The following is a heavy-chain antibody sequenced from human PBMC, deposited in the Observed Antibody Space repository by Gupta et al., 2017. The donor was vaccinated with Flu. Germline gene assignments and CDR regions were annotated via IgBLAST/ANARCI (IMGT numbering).Heavy chain of an antibody. CDR1: GGSFSGYY. V-gene: IGHV4-34*01. J-gene: IGHJ3*02. Sequence: QVQLQQWGAGLLKPSETLSLTCAVYGGSFSGYYWSWIRQPPGKGLEWIGEINHSGSTNYNPSLKSRVTISVDTSKNQFSLKLSSVTAADTAVYYCARGRGGITMIVVATSLPKADAFDIWGQGTMVTVSS. D-gene: IGHD3-22*01. CDR2: INHSGST. CDR3: ARGRGGITMIVVATSLPKADAFDI.